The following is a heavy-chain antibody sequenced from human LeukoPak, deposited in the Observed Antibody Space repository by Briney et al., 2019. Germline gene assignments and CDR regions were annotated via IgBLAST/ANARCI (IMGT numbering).Heavy chain of an antibody. CDR2: ICYSGST. CDR1: GASINSGSNY. CDR3: ARQTGSGLFILP. D-gene: IGHD3/OR15-3a*01. V-gene: IGHV4-39*07. J-gene: IGHJ4*02. Sequence: SETLSLTCRVSGASINSGSNYWGWIRQPPGKGLEWIGSICYSGSTYYNPSLKSRVTISVDTSKNQFSLKLSSVTAADTAVYYCARQTGSGLFILPGGQGTLVTVSS.